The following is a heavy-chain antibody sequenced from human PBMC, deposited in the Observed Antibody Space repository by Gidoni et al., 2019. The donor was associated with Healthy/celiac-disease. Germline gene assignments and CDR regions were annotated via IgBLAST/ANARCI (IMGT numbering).Heavy chain of an antibody. CDR1: GFSLRTSGVG. J-gene: IGHJ2*01. CDR2: IYWDDDK. D-gene: IGHD2-21*01. V-gene: IGHV2-5*02. CDR3: ASKGAMDSYYHWYFDL. Sequence: QITLKESGPTLVKPTQTLTLTCTFSGFSLRTSGVGVGWIRQPPGKALEWLALIYWDDDKRYSPSLKSRLTITKDTSKNQVVLTMTNMDPVDTATYYCASKGAMDSYYHWYFDLWGRGTLVTVSS.